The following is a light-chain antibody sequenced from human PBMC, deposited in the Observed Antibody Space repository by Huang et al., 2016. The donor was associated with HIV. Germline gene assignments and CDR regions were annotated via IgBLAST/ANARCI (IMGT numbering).Light chain of an antibody. CDR2: WAS. CDR3: QRDYSGPFT. J-gene: IGKJ3*01. Sequence: DIVMTQSPDSLAVSLGERATINCKSSQTILHDFDSRNYLAWYQQKPGQPPKLLIHWASILKSGVPDRFIDSGSETDFTLTISSLQAEDVAVYYCQRDYSGPFTFGPETNVDI. V-gene: IGKV4-1*01. CDR1: QTILHDFDSRNY.